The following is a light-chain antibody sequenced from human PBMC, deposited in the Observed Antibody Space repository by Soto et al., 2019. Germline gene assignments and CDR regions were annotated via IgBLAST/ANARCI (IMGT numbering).Light chain of an antibody. J-gene: IGKJ2*01. V-gene: IGKV3D-15*01. CDR1: QSVSSN. Sequence: EIVMTQSPTILSVSPGERATLSCRASQSVSSNLAWYQQKPGQAPRLLIYGVYTRAPGIPARFSGSGSGTEFTLTISSLQSEDFAVYYCQQWSSSPRTFGQGTKLEIK. CDR3: QQWSSSPRT. CDR2: GVY.